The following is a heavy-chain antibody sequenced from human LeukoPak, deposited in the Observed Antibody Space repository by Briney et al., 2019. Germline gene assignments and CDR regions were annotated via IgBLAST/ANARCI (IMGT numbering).Heavy chain of an antibody. D-gene: IGHD6-13*01. CDR2: ISSSSSYI. V-gene: IGHV3-21*01. Sequence: GGSLRLSCAASGFTFSSYSMNWVRQAPGKGLEWVSSISSSSSYIYYADSVKGRFTISRDNAKNSLYLQMNSLRAEDTAVYYCARGPRRSIAAAGDNWFDPWGQGTLVTVSS. J-gene: IGHJ5*02. CDR3: ARGPRRSIAAAGDNWFDP. CDR1: GFTFSSYS.